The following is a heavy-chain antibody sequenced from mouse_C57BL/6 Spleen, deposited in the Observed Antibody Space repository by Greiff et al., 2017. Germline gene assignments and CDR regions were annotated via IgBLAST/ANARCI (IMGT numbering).Heavy chain of an antibody. V-gene: IGHV1-15*01. Sequence: QVQLQQSGAELVRPGASVTLSCKASGYTFTDYEMHWVKQTPVHGLEWIGAIDPETGGTAYNQKFKGKAILTADKSSSTAYMELHSLTSEDSAVYYCTREYYGSSLDYWGQGTSVTVSS. CDR3: TREYYGSSLDY. CDR2: IDPETGGT. J-gene: IGHJ4*01. D-gene: IGHD1-1*01. CDR1: GYTFTDYE.